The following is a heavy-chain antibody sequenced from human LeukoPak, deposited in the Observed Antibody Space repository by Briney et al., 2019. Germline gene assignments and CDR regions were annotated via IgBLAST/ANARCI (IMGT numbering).Heavy chain of an antibody. CDR2: ISYDGSNK. V-gene: IGHV3-30-3*01. Sequence: PGGSLRLSCAASGFTFSSYAMHWVRQAPGKGLEWVAVISYDGSNKYYADSVKGRFTISRDNSKNTLYLQMNSLRAEDTAVYYCARDGVVVVPAGTFDYWGQGTLVTVSS. D-gene: IGHD2-2*01. CDR1: GFTFSSYA. J-gene: IGHJ4*02. CDR3: ARDGVVVVPAGTFDY.